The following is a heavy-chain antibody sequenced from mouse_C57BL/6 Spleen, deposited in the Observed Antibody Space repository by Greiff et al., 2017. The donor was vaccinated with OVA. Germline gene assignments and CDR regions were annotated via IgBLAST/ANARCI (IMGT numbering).Heavy chain of an antibody. D-gene: IGHD4-1*01. V-gene: IGHV1-69*01. CDR1: GYTFTSYW. CDR3: AREGTGTKYFDV. J-gene: IGHJ1*03. Sequence: QVQLQQPGAELVMPGASVKLSCKASGYTFTSYWMHWVKQRPGQGLEWIGELDPSDSYTNYNQKFKGKSTLTVDKSSSTAYMQLSSLTSEDSAVYYCAREGTGTKYFDVWGTGTTVTVSS. CDR2: LDPSDSYT.